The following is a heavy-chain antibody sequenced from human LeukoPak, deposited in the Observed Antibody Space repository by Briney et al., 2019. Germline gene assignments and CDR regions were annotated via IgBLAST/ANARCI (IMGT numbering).Heavy chain of an antibody. J-gene: IGHJ4*02. V-gene: IGHV1-69*13. CDR2: IIPIFGTA. D-gene: IGHD3-3*01. CDR3: ARESTITIFGVVIVYFDY. Sequence: SVKVSCKASGGTFSSYAISWVRQAPGQGLEWMGGIIPIFGTANYAQRFQGRVTITADESTSTAYMELSSLRSEDTAVYYCARESTITIFGVVIVYFDYWGQGTLVTVSS. CDR1: GGTFSSYA.